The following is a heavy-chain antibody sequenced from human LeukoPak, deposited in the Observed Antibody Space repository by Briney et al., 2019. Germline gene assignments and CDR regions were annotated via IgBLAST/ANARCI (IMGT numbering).Heavy chain of an antibody. Sequence: PGGSLRLSCAASGFTFSKYWMLWVRQAPGKGLESVSRINTDGTVTTYADSVKGRFTVSRDNADNTMFLQMNSVRDEDTAVYYWATKQWLAPPPHPWGQGTPVTVSS. V-gene: IGHV3-74*01. CDR2: INTDGTVT. D-gene: IGHD6-19*01. J-gene: IGHJ5*02. CDR1: GFTFSKYW. CDR3: ATKQWLAPPPHP.